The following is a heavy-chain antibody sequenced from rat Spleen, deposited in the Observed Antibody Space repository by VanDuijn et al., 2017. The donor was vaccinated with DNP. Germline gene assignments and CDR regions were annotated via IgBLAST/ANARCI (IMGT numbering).Heavy chain of an antibody. CDR3: ATSGYGYDGYPFAY. CDR1: GFSFGDYN. V-gene: IGHV5-7*01. Sequence: EVQLVESGGGLVQPGGSLKLSCAASGFSFGDYNMAWVRQAPKKGLEWVATISYDGPNTYYRDSVKGRFTISRDNAKSTLYLQMDSLRSEDTATYYCATSGYGYDGYPFAYWGHGTLVTVSS. CDR2: ISYDGPNT. J-gene: IGHJ3*01. D-gene: IGHD1-12*03.